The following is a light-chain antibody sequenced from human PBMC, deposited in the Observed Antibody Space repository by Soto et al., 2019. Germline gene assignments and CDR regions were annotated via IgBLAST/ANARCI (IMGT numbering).Light chain of an antibody. J-gene: IGLJ1*01. V-gene: IGLV2-11*02. CDR2: DVS. CDR1: SSDVGGYNY. Sequence: QSVLTQPRSVSGSPGQSVTISCTGTSSDVGGYNYVSWYQQHPGKAPRLMIYDVSKRPSGVPDRFSGSKSGNTASLTISGLQAEDEADYYCCSYAGSYTHYVFGTGTSHRP. CDR3: CSYAGSYTHYV.